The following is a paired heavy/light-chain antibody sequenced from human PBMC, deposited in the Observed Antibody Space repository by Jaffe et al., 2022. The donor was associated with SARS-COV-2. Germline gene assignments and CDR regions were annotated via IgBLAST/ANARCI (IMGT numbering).Light chain of an antibody. CDR2: AAS. J-gene: IGKJ2*01. V-gene: IGKV1-12*01. CDR1: QGLRSW. CDR3: QQANSFPYT. Sequence: DIQMTQSPSSVSGSVGDRVTITCRASQGLRSWLAWYQQKPGKAPKLLIYAASSLQSGVPVRFSGSGSGTDFTLTISSLQPEDSGTYYCQQANSFPYTFGQGTKLEI.
Heavy chain of an antibody. V-gene: IGHV3-23*01. D-gene: IGHD4-4*01. CDR1: GFTFSNYA. Sequence: EVQLLESGGGLVQPGGSLRLSCTASGFTFSNYAMSWVRQAPGKGLEWVSSISGSGGTTYYADSVKGRFTISRDNSKNTLHLQMDSLRAEDTAVYFCAKGDYSNPNWYFDVWGRGTLVTVSS. CDR2: ISGSGGTT. J-gene: IGHJ2*01. CDR3: AKGDYSNPNWYFDV.